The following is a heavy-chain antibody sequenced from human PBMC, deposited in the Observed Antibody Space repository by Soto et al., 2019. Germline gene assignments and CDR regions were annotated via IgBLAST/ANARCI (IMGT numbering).Heavy chain of an antibody. V-gene: IGHV1-69*06. D-gene: IGHD6-13*01. CDR1: GGTFSSYA. CDR3: ARPSSPVSQYYYGMDV. CDR2: IIPIFGTA. Sequence: QVQLVQSGAEVKKPGSSVKVSCKASGGTFSSYAITWVRQAPGQGLEWMGGIIPIFGTANYAQKFQGRVTITADKSTSTAYMELSSLRGEDTAVYYCARPSSPVSQYYYGMDVWGQGTTVTVSS. J-gene: IGHJ6*02.